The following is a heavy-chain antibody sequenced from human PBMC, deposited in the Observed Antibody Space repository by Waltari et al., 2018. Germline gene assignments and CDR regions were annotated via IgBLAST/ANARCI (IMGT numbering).Heavy chain of an antibody. D-gene: IGHD3-16*01. CDR1: GGSISSSSYY. J-gene: IGHJ5*02. CDR3: ARRAGGGAQNWFDP. CDR2: IYYSGST. V-gene: IGHV4-39*01. Sequence: QLQLQESGPGLVKPSETLSLTCTVSGGSISSSSYYWGWIRQPPGKGLEWIGSIYYSGSTYYNPSLKSRVTISVDTSKNQFSLKLRSVTAADTAVYYCARRAGGGAQNWFDPWGQGTLVTVSS.